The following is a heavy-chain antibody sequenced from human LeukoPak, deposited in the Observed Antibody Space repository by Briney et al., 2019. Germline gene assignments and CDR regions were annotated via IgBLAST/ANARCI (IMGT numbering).Heavy chain of an antibody. V-gene: IGHV4-34*01. D-gene: IGHD6-13*01. CDR1: GGSFSGYY. CDR2: INHSGST. CDR3: AVLAAAGEFFDY. J-gene: IGHJ4*02. Sequence: PSETLSLTCAVYGGSFSGYYWSWIRQPPGKGLEWIGEINHSGSTNYNPSLKSRVTISVDTSKNQFSLKLSSVTAADTAVYYCAVLAAAGEFFDYWGQGTLVTVSS.